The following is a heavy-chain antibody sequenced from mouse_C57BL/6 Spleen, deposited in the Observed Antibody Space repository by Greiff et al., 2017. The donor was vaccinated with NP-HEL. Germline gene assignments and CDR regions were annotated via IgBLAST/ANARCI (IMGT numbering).Heavy chain of an antibody. Sequence: EVKLVESGGDLVKPGGSLKLSCAASGFTFSSYGMSWVRQTPDKRLEWVATISSGGSYTYYPDSVKGRFTISRDNAKNTLYLQMSSLKSEDTAMYYCAREFGSYDYDVGVDYWGQGTTLTVSS. CDR1: GFTFSSYG. CDR3: AREFGSYDYDVGVDY. J-gene: IGHJ2*01. D-gene: IGHD2-4*01. V-gene: IGHV5-6*01. CDR2: ISSGGSYT.